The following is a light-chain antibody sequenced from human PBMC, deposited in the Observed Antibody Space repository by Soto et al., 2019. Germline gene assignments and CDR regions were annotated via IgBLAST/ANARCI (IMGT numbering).Light chain of an antibody. V-gene: IGLV1-47*01. CDR2: MNN. CDR3: AAWDASLSGRV. CDR1: TSNIGSNY. J-gene: IGLJ2*01. Sequence: QSVLTQPPSASGTPGQRVTISCSGSTSNIGSNYVYWYQQLPGTAPKLLIYMNNQRPSGVPDRFSGSKSGTSASLAISGLRSEDEADYYCAAWDASLSGRVFGGGTKVTVL.